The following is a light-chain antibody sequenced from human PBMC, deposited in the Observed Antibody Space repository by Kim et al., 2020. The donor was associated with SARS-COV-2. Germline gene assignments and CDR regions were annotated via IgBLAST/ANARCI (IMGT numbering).Light chain of an antibody. CDR2: YDS. CDR1: RFGSKM. V-gene: IGLV3-21*04. CDR3: PVWDSSSDHRVV. Sequence: PGKPARSTGGGKRFGSKMGRKCQEKPGQAPVLVISYDSDRPSGIPERFSGSDSGNTATLTISRVEAGDEGDYYCPVWDSSSDHRVVFGGGTQLNVL. J-gene: IGLJ2*01.